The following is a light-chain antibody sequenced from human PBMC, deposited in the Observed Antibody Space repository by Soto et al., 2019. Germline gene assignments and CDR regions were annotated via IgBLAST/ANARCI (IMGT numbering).Light chain of an antibody. CDR1: QSINNYF. J-gene: IGKJ1*01. CDR2: RAS. V-gene: IGKV3-20*01. CDR3: QQYTNAPRT. Sequence: EIVLTQSPATLALSPGETATLSCRASQSINNYFLAWHQQRPGQAPRLLIFRASQRASGIPDRFRGSGSGTDFTLTITRLEPEDVAVYYCQQYTNAPRTFGQGTKVDIK.